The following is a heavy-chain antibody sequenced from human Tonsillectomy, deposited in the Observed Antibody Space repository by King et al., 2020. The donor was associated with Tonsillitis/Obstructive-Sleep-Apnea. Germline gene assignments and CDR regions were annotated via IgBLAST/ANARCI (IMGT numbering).Heavy chain of an antibody. J-gene: IGHJ5*02. CDR3: TTLGTSAVTAAFDP. Sequence: VQLVESGGGLVKPGGSLRLSCAASGFTFSNAWMSWVRQAPGKGLEWVCRIKSKTDGGTTDYAAPVKGRFTISRDDSKNTVFLQMNSLNTEDTALYYCTTLGTSAVTAAFDPWGQGALVTVSS. CDR2: IKSKTDGGTT. D-gene: IGHD4-23*01. V-gene: IGHV3-15*01. CDR1: GFTFSNAW.